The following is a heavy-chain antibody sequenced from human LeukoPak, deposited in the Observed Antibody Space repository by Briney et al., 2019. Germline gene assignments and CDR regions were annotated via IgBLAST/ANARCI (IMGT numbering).Heavy chain of an antibody. V-gene: IGHV3-23*01. D-gene: IGHD4/OR15-4a*01. Sequence: GGSLRLSCAASRFTFSRYAMSWVRQAPGKGLEWVSALSGSGDSTYYADSVKGRLTISRDNSKNTLYLQMSSLRAEDTAVYYCAFKGAAGLYWGQGTLVTVSS. CDR3: AFKGAAGLY. J-gene: IGHJ4*02. CDR1: RFTFSRYA. CDR2: LSGSGDST.